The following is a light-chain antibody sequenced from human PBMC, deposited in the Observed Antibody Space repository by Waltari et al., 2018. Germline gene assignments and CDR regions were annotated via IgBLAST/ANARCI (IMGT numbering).Light chain of an antibody. J-gene: IGKJ5*01. CDR3: QQYADSPIT. CDR2: DTS. V-gene: IGKV3-20*01. Sequence: EIVLTQSPGTLSLSPGERATLSCRASQRISASLSWYQQKLGQPPRLLIYDTSNRAIGIPDRFSGSGSGPDFTLTINRLEPEDFAVYFCQQYADSPITFGLGTRLDIK. CDR1: QRISAS.